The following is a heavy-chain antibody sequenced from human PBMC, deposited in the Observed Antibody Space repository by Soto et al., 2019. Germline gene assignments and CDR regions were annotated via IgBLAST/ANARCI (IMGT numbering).Heavy chain of an antibody. CDR2: IIPIFNTA. V-gene: IGHV1-69*08. J-gene: IGHJ4*02. CDR3: ARDSPIGSSFSGYDAIDL. D-gene: IGHD5-12*01. Sequence: QVQLVQSGAEVKEPGSSVKVSCKASGGTFSTSTFTWVRQAPGQGLEWVGRIIPIFNTADYAQKFQSSVTITADKSRSTVVLELTKLRSEDTGIYYGARDSPIGSSFSGYDAIDLWGQGTLVTVS. CDR1: GGTFSTST.